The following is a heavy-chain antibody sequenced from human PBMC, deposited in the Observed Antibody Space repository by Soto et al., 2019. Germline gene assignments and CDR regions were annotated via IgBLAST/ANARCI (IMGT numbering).Heavy chain of an antibody. CDR3: ARAVGYCGGDCYANPFGDY. J-gene: IGHJ4*02. CDR2: ISAYNGNT. D-gene: IGHD2-21*02. Sequence: ASVKVSCKASGYTFTSYGISWVRQAPGQGLEWMGWISAYNGNTNYAQKLQGRVTMTTDTSTSTAYMELRSLRSDDTAVYYCARAVGYCGGDCYANPFGDYWGQRTLVTVPS. V-gene: IGHV1-18*04. CDR1: GYTFTSYG.